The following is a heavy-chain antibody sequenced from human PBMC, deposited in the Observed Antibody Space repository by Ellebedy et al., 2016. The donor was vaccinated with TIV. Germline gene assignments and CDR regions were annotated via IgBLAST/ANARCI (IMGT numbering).Heavy chain of an antibody. V-gene: IGHV1-18*01. CDR1: GYTFTSYG. D-gene: IGHD3-22*01. CDR3: ARGGNYDSSGYYTDY. CDR2: ISAYNGNT. Sequence: ASVKVSCXASGYTFTSYGISWVRQAPGQGLEWMGWISAYNGNTNYAQKLQGRVTMTTDTSTSTAYMELRSLRSDDTAVYYCARGGNYDSSGYYTDYWGQGTLVTVSS. J-gene: IGHJ4*02.